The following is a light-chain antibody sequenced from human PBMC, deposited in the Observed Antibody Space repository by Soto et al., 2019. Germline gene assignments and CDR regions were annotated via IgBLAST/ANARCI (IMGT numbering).Light chain of an antibody. J-gene: IGKJ2*01. CDR2: GAS. V-gene: IGKV3-15*01. Sequence: EIVMTQSPATLSVSPGERATLSCRVSQSVSSNLAWYQQKPGQAPRLLIYGASTSATGIPARFSGSGSGPEFTLTISGLQSEDFAVYYCQQYNNWPPDTLGQGNKLEIK. CDR1: QSVSSN. CDR3: QQYNNWPPDT.